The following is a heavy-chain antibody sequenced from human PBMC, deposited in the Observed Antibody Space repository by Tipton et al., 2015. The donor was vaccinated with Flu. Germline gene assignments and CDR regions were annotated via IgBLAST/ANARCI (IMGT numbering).Heavy chain of an antibody. CDR2: IYHSGTT. V-gene: IGHV4-38-2*02. CDR3: ARDPSTADP. Sequence: TLSLTCAVSGYSITSGSFWGWIRRPPGRGLEWIGSIYHSGTTYYNPSLNSRVTISVDTSKNQFSLRLTSMTAADTAVYYCARDPSTADPWGQGTLVIVSS. D-gene: IGHD5-18*01. CDR1: GYSITSGSF. J-gene: IGHJ5*02.